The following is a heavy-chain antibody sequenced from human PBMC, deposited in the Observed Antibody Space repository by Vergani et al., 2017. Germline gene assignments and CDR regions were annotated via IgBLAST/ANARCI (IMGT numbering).Heavy chain of an antibody. CDR3: ARDPVSGVRCDP. CDR2: IIPILGIA. V-gene: IGHV1-69*04. J-gene: IGHJ5*02. CDR1: GGTFSSYT. D-gene: IGHD3-10*01. Sequence: QVQLVQSGAEVKKPGSSVKVSCKASGGTFSSYTISWVRQAPGQGLEWMGRIIPILGIANYAQKFQGRVTITADKSTSTAYMELSSLRSEDTAVYYCARDPVSGVRCDPWGQGTLVTVSS.